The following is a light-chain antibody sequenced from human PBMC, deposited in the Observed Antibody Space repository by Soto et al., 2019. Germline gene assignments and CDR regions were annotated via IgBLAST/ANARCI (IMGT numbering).Light chain of an antibody. J-gene: IGLJ1*01. CDR1: SSDVGAYNY. Sequence: QSVLPQPASVSGPPGQSITISCTGTSSDVGAYNYVSWYQHHPGKAPRLVIYDVTNRPSGISDRFSGSKSGNTASLTISGLLAEDEADYYCTSYTSTSTYVFGTGTKVTVL. CDR2: DVT. CDR3: TSYTSTSTYV. V-gene: IGLV2-14*01.